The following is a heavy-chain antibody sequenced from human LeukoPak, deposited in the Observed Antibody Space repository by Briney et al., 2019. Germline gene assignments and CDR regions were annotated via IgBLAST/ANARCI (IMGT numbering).Heavy chain of an antibody. CDR3: ATSGLKCSGGSCYGSYYYMDV. J-gene: IGHJ6*03. CDR2: IYTSGRT. Sequence: PSGTLCLTCAVSGGSISSGSYCWGWVRQPAGEGLEWIGRIYTSGRTNYNLSLMSRITISVDTSKHQFSLKLSSVTAADTAVYYCATSGLKCSGGSCYGSYYYMDVWGKGTTVTVSS. V-gene: IGHV4-61*02. D-gene: IGHD2-15*01. CDR1: GGSISSGSYC.